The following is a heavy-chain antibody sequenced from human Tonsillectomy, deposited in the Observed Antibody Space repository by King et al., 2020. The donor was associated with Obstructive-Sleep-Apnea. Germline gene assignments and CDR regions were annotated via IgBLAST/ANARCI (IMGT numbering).Heavy chain of an antibody. CDR1: GASISSSHW. J-gene: IGHJ6*02. V-gene: IGHV4-4*02. CDR3: ARGGYREGSGWPTKVIYYYNMDV. Sequence: QLQESGPGLVKPSGTLSLTCAVSGASISSSHWWTWVRQPPGKGLEWLGEIYHSGSTNYSPSLKSRVTISVDKSKNQFSLKLSPVTAADTAVYYCARGGYREGSGWPTKVIYYYNMDVWGQGTTVTVSS. CDR2: IYHSGST. D-gene: IGHD6-19*01.